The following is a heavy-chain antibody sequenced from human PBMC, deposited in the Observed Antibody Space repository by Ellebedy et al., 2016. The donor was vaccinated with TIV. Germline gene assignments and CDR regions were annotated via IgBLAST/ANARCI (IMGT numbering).Heavy chain of an antibody. CDR2: TYYRSKWYN. Sequence: SQTLSLTCAISGDSVSSKRAAWNWIRQSPSRGLEWLGRTYYRSKWYNDYAVSVKSRITINPDTSKNQFSLQLNSVTPEDTAVYYCARDSSGSRDYYYYGMDVWGQGTTVTVSS. V-gene: IGHV6-1*01. CDR3: ARDSSGSRDYYYYGMDV. J-gene: IGHJ6*02. CDR1: GDSVSSKRAA. D-gene: IGHD1-26*01.